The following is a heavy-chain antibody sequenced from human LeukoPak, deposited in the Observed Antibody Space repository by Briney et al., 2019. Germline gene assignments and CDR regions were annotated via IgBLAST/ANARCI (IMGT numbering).Heavy chain of an antibody. Sequence: SETLSLTCTVSGGSISSSSYYWGWIRHPPGKGLEWIGSIYYSGSTYYNPSLKSRVTISVDTSKNQFSLKLSSVTAADTAVYYCARQYPEWLLPTAFDYWGQGTLVTVSS. CDR3: ARQYPEWLLPTAFDY. J-gene: IGHJ4*02. D-gene: IGHD3-3*01. CDR2: IYYSGST. V-gene: IGHV4-39*01. CDR1: GGSISSSSYY.